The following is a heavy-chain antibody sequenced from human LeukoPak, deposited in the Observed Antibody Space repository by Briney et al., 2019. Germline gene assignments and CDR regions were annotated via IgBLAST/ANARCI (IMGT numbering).Heavy chain of an antibody. V-gene: IGHV1-46*01. CDR2: IHPTAGSA. CDR1: EYTFTSYS. J-gene: IGHJ6*03. D-gene: IGHD2-2*01. CDR3: ATGLPKPPVRYYYYYMDV. Sequence: GASVKVSCKASEYTFTSYSLHWLRQAPGQGLEWMGMIHPTAGSAIYAQKFQGRVTMTEDTSTDTAYMELSSLRSEDTAVYYCATGLPKPPVRYYYYYMDVWGKGTTVTVSS.